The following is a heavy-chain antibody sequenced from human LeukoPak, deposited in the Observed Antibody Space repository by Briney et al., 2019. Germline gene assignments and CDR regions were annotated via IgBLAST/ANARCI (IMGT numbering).Heavy chain of an antibody. CDR1: GFTFSSYA. Sequence: GGSLRLSCSASGFTFSSYAMHWVRQAPGKGLEYVSAISSNGGSTYYADSVKGRFTISRDNSRNTLYLQMSGLRAEDTAVYYCVKVIGSSAYQLRGTLVYWGQGTLVTVSS. J-gene: IGHJ4*02. V-gene: IGHV3-64D*06. CDR3: VKVIGSSAYQLRGTLVY. CDR2: ISSNGGST. D-gene: IGHD2-2*01.